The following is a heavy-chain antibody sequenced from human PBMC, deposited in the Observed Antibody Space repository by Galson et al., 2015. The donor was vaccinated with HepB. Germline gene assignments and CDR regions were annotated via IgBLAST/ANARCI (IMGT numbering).Heavy chain of an antibody. CDR3: AKGGGSGFDY. V-gene: IGHV3-23*01. Sequence: SLRLSCAASGFTFSTYAMTWVRQAPGKGLQWASTISGGSSGTTYNADSVKGRFTISRDNSKNTLYLQMNSLRDEDTAVYYCAKGGGSGFDYWGQGTLVTVSS. J-gene: IGHJ4*02. CDR2: ISGGSSGTT. CDR1: GFTFSTYA. D-gene: IGHD2-15*01.